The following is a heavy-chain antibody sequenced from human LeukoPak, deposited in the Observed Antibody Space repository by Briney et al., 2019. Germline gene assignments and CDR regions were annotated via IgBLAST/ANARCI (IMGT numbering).Heavy chain of an antibody. D-gene: IGHD5-18*01. J-gene: IGHJ6*03. CDR1: GFTVSSNY. Sequence: GGSLRLSCAASGFTVSSNYMSWVRQAPGKGLEWVSVIYSGGSTYYADSVEGRFTISRDNSKNTLYLQMNSLRAEDTAVYYCARAAEDTAMVYGSFTYYMDVWGKGTTVTVSS. CDR3: ARAAEDTAMVYGSFTYYMDV. V-gene: IGHV3-53*01. CDR2: IYSGGST.